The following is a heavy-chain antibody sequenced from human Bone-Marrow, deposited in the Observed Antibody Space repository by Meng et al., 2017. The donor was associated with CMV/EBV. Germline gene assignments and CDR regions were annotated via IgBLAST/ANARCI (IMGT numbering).Heavy chain of an antibody. D-gene: IGHD6-6*01. CDR3: TKDTRTGGVALRPTGYGLDV. V-gene: IGHV3-23*03. CDR2: IYSGGSTT. Sequence: GESLKISFAASGFTFSSYSMSWVRQAPGKGLEWVSVIYSGGSTTSYADSVKGRFTISRDNSKNTLFLQMNSLRAGDTAVYYCTKDTRTGGVALRPTGYGLDVWGQGTTVTVSS. J-gene: IGHJ6*02. CDR1: GFTFSSYS.